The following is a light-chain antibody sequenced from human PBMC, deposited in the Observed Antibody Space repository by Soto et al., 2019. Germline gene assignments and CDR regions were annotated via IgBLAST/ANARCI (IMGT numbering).Light chain of an antibody. V-gene: IGKV3-15*01. CDR1: QSVSSN. CDR2: GAS. Sequence: EIVLTQSPATLSVSPGERATHSCRATQSVSSNLAWYQQKPGQAPRLLIYGASTRATGIPARFSGSGSGTEFTLTISSLQSEDFAVYYCQQYNNRPPRETFGQGTKLEIK. J-gene: IGKJ2*01. CDR3: QQYNNRPPRET.